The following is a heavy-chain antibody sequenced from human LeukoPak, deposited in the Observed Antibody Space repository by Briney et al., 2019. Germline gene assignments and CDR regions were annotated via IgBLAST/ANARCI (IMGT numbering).Heavy chain of an antibody. CDR3: AKDQALLWFGELLLEPFDY. CDR1: GFTFSSYA. CDR2: ISGSGGST. J-gene: IGHJ4*02. V-gene: IGHV3-23*01. Sequence: GGSLRLSCAASGFTFSSYAMSWVRQAPGKGLEWVSTISGSGGSTYYADSVKGRFTISRDNSKNTLYLQMNSLRAEDTAVYYCAKDQALLWFGELLLEPFDYWGQGTLVTVSS. D-gene: IGHD3-10*01.